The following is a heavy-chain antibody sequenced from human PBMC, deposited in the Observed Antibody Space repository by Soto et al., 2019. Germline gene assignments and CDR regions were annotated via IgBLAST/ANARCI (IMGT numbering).Heavy chain of an antibody. Sequence: EVQLVESGGGLVQPGGSLRLSCAASGFTFSSFWMHWVRQAPGKGLVWVSHIDSDGSYTRYADSVKGRFTISRDNAKHTRYLQMNSLRAEDTAVYYCARSYCSGVSCYSEGPDYWCQGTLVTVSS. D-gene: IGHD2-15*01. CDR1: GFTFSSFW. J-gene: IGHJ4*02. CDR2: IDSDGSYT. CDR3: ARSYCSGVSCYSEGPDY. V-gene: IGHV3-74*01.